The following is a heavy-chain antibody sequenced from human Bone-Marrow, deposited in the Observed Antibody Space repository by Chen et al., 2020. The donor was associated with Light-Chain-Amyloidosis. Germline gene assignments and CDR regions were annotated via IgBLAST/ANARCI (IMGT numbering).Heavy chain of an antibody. CDR3: ARKRYYDILTEFDY. CDR2: IYHSGST. V-gene: IGHV4-4*02. D-gene: IGHD3-9*01. J-gene: IGHJ4*02. CDR1: GGFIISSNW. Sequence: VQLQESGPGLVKPSGTLYLTCAVSGGFIISSNWWSWVRQPPGKGLEWIGEIYHSGSTNYNPSLKSRVTISVDKSKNQFSLKLSSVTAADTAVYYCARKRYYDILTEFDYWGQGTLVTVSS.